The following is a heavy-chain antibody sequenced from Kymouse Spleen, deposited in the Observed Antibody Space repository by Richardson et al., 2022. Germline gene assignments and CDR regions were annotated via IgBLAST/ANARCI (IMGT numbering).Heavy chain of an antibody. Sequence: EVQLVESGGGLVKPGGSLRLSCAASGFTFSSYSMNWVRQAPGKGLEWVSSISSSSSYIYYADSVKGRFTISRDNAKNSLYLQMNSLRAEDTAVYYCASQYSGYDPDAFDIWGQGTMVTVSS. J-gene: IGHJ3*02. CDR1: GFTFSSYS. CDR3: ASQYSGYDPDAFDI. D-gene: IGHD5-12*01. V-gene: IGHV3-21*03. CDR2: ISSSSSYI.